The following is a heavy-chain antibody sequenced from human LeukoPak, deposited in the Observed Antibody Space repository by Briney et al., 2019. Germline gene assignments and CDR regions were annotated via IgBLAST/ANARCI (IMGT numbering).Heavy chain of an antibody. J-gene: IGHJ4*02. CDR3: AKRDANN. Sequence: GGSLRLSCAASGFTFSNYAMSWVRQAPGKGLEWISTVSGSGISTYYADSVKGRFTISRDNSKNTLSLQMNNLRTEDTAVYYCAKRDANNWGQGTLVTVSS. V-gene: IGHV3-23*01. CDR2: VSGSGIST. D-gene: IGHD5-24*01. CDR1: GFTFSNYA.